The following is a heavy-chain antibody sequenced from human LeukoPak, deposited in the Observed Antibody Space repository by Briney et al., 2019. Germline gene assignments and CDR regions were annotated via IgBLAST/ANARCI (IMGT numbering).Heavy chain of an antibody. CDR2: INPSGGST. J-gene: IGHJ4*02. CDR1: GYTFTSYY. Sequence: ASVKVSCKAFGYTFTSYYMHWVRQAPGQGLEWMGIINPSGGSTSYAQKFQGRVTMTRDTSTSTVYMELSSLRSEDTAEYYCAREHIRYFDYWGQGTLVTVSS. CDR3: AREHIRYFDY. V-gene: IGHV1-46*01.